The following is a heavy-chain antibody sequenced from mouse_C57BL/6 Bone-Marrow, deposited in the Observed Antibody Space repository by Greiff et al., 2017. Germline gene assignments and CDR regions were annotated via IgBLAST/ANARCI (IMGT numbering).Heavy chain of an antibody. CDR3: ARSTYSNYRYYYAMDY. J-gene: IGHJ4*01. D-gene: IGHD2-5*01. CDR2: IAPNSGGT. Sequence: VQLQQPGAELVKPGASVKLSCKASGYTFTSYWMHWVKQRPGRGLEWIGRIAPNSGGTKYNEKFKSKATLTVDKPSSTAYMQLSSLTSEDSRVYYCARSTYSNYRYYYAMDYWGQGTSVTVSA. V-gene: IGHV1-72*01. CDR1: GYTFTSYW.